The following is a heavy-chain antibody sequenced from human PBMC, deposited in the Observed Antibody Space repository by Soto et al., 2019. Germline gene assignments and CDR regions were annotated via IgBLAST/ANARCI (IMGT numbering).Heavy chain of an antibody. V-gene: IGHV1-69*01. D-gene: IGHD3-10*01. CDR2: IIPIFGTA. Sequence: QVQLVQSGAEVKKPGSSVKVSCKASGGTFSSYAISWVRQAPGQGLEWMGGIIPIFGTANYAQKFQGRVTITADEYTSPAYMELSSLRSEDTAVYYCARERGYYYGSGSYRLFDYWGQGTLVTVSS. J-gene: IGHJ4*02. CDR1: GGTFSSYA. CDR3: ARERGYYYGSGSYRLFDY.